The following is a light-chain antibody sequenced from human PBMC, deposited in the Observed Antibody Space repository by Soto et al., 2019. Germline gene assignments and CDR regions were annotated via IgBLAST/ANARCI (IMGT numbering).Light chain of an antibody. V-gene: IGKV3-11*01. CDR1: QSVGNN. J-gene: IGKJ4*01. Sequence: VLTQPATLSLSPGERATLSCRASQSVGNNLACYQQKPGQAPGLLIYEASTRATGIPARFSGSGSGTDFTLTISSLEPEDFAVYYCQQHANWPLTFGGGTKVDSK. CDR2: EAS. CDR3: QQHANWPLT.